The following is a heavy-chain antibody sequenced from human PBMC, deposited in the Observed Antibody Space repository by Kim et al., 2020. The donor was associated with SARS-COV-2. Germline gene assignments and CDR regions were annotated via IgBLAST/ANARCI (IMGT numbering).Heavy chain of an antibody. CDR2: IYYSGST. V-gene: IGHV4-59*01. Sequence: SETLSLTCTVSGGSISSYYWSWIRQPPGKGLEWIGYIYYSGSTNYNPSLKSRVTISVDTSKNQFSLKLSSVTAADTAVYYCARVVSSSRGEWIFDYWGQGTLVTVSS. CDR1: GGSISSYY. CDR3: ARVVSSSRGEWIFDY. J-gene: IGHJ4*02. D-gene: IGHD6-13*01.